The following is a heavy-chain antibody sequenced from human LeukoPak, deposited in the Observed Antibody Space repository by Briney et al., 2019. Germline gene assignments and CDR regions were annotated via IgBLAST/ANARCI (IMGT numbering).Heavy chain of an antibody. J-gene: IGHJ6*03. V-gene: IGHV3-23*01. CDR3: AKGNLPNLGYYYCYMDV. CDR2: ISGSGGST. Sequence: GGSLRLSCAASGFTFSSYSMNWVRQAPGKGLEWVSAISGSGGSTYYADSVKGRFTISRDNPKNTLYLQMNSLRAEDTAVYYCAKGNLPNLGYYYCYMDVWGKGTTVTVSS. D-gene: IGHD1-14*01. CDR1: GFTFSSYS.